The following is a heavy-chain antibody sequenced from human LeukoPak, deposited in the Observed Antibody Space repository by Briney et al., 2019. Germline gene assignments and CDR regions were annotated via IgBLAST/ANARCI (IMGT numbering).Heavy chain of an antibody. J-gene: IGHJ4*02. D-gene: IGHD3-22*01. CDR1: GFTFSSYA. V-gene: IGHV3-23*01. Sequence: GGSLRLSCAASGFTFSSYAMSWVRQAPGKGLEWVSAISGSGGSTYYADSVKGRFTISRDNSKNTLYLQMNSLRAEDTAVYYCAKVVGYYDSSGYYYFDYWGQGTLVTVSS. CDR2: ISGSGGST. CDR3: AKVVGYYDSSGYYYFDY.